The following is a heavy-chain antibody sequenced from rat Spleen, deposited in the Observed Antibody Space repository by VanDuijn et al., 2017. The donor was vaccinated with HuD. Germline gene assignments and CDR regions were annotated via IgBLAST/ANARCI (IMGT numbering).Heavy chain of an antibody. CDR2: ITNGGGNT. J-gene: IGHJ2*01. CDR3: AVAGFGY. D-gene: IGHD4-4*01. Sequence: EVQLVESGGGLVQPGRSLKLSCVASGFTFSNYWMTWIRQAPGKGLEWVASITNGGGNTHYPDSVKGRFTISRDNAKSTLYLQMNSLRSEDTATYYCAVAGFGYWGQGVIVTVSS. V-gene: IGHV5-31*01. CDR1: GFTFSNYW.